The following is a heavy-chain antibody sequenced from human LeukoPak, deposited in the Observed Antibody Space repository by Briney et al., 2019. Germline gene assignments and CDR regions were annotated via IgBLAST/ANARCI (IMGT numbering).Heavy chain of an antibody. D-gene: IGHD2-21*02. CDR1: GYSFISYW. Sequence: GESLKISCQGSGYSFISYWISWVRQMPGKGLEWMGRIDPSDSYTNYSPSFQGHVTISADKSISTAYLQWSSLKASDTAMYYCAGRALPPAYCGGDCFDAFDIWGQGTMVTVSS. CDR2: IDPSDSYT. CDR3: AGRALPPAYCGGDCFDAFDI. J-gene: IGHJ3*02. V-gene: IGHV5-10-1*01.